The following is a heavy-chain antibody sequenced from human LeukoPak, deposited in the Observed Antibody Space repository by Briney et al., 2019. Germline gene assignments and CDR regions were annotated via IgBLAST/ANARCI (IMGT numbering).Heavy chain of an antibody. CDR3: SRDYSSGWAK. Sequence: SETLSLTCAVSGGSISSSNWWSWVRQPPGKGLEWIGEIYHSGSTNYNPSLKSRVTISVDTSKNQFSLKLSSVTAADTAVYYCSRDYSSGWAKWGQGTLVTVSS. D-gene: IGHD6-19*01. V-gene: IGHV4-4*02. CDR2: IYHSGST. J-gene: IGHJ4*02. CDR1: GGSISSSNW.